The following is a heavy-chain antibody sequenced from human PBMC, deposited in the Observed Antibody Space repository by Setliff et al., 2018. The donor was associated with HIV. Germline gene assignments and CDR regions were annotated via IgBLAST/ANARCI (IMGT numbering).Heavy chain of an antibody. CDR2: IYTGSNTI. CDR3: ARREYNYVPRALDL. V-gene: IGHV3-48*01. CDR1: GFSFSSYS. D-gene: IGHD3-16*01. J-gene: IGHJ3*01. Sequence: PGGSLRLSCVGSGFSFSSYSMSWVRRAPGKGLEWVAYIYTGSNTIFYGDSAEGRFTISRDNVKNSVYLQMNSLRVEDTAVYYCARREYNYVPRALDLWGRGTVVTVSS.